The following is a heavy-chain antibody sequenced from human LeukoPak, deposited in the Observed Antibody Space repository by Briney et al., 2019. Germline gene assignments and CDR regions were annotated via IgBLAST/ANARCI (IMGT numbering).Heavy chain of an antibody. D-gene: IGHD3-22*01. V-gene: IGHV3-64D*09. J-gene: IGHJ5*02. CDR2: ISSNGGST. CDR1: GFTFSSYA. CDR3: VKATPGDSSGYYYPFRS. Sequence: GGSLRLSCSASGFTFSSYAMHWVRQAPGKGLEYVSAISSNGGSTYYADSVKGRFTISRDNSKNTLYLQMISLRAEDTAVHYCVKATPGDSSGYYYPFRSWGQGTLVTVSS.